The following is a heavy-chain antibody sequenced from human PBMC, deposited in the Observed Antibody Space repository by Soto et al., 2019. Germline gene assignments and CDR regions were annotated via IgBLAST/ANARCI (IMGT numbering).Heavy chain of an antibody. CDR2: IYHTGTT. Sequence: QLQLQESGPGLVKPSGTLSLTCAVSGGSISSSHWWSWVRQPPGKGLEWIGEIYHTGTTNYNPSLKSRITMSIDNSNIQLSLILSSVTAADTAVYYCARGPDLGWDWGQGTLVTVSS. D-gene: IGHD2-21*01. CDR1: GGSISSSHW. J-gene: IGHJ4*02. V-gene: IGHV4-4*02. CDR3: ARGPDLGWD.